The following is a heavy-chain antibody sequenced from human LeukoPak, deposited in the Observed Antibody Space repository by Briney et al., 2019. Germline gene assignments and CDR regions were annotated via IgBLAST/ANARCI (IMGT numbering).Heavy chain of an antibody. CDR3: ARVGPDIVVVVAAPIDY. CDR1: GFTFSSYW. Sequence: GGSLRLSCAASGFTFSSYWMSWVRQAPGKGLEWVANIKQDGSEKYYVDSVKGRFTISRDNAKNSLYLQMNSLRAEDTAVYYCARVGPDIVVVVAAPIDYWGQGTLVTVSS. CDR2: IKQDGSEK. V-gene: IGHV3-7*01. D-gene: IGHD2-15*01. J-gene: IGHJ4*02.